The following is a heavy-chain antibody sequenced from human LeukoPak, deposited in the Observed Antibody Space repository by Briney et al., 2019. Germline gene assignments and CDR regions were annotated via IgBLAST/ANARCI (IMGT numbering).Heavy chain of an antibody. CDR1: GFTFSGCG. CDR3: AKDPYSYGSYFDY. V-gene: IGHV3-30*02. Sequence: GGSLRLSCAASGFTFSGCGVHWVRQAPGKGLEWVAFIWYDGRDKYYVDSVKGRFTISRDNSKNTLYLQMNSLRAEDTAMYYCAKDPYSYGSYFDYRGQGTLVTVSS. J-gene: IGHJ4*02. D-gene: IGHD5-18*01. CDR2: IWYDGRDK.